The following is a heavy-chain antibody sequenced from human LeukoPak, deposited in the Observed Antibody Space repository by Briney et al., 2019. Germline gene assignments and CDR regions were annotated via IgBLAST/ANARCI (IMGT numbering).Heavy chain of an antibody. CDR1: GGSISSSSYY. J-gene: IGHJ4*02. V-gene: IGHV4-39*07. CDR2: IYYSGST. Sequence: SETLSLTCTVSGGSISSSSYYWGWIRQPPGKGLEWIGSIYYSGSTYYNPSLKSRVTISVDTSKNQFSLKLSSVTAADTAVYYCAREAEHSYNWNELPRPNFDYWGQGTLVTVSS. D-gene: IGHD1-20*01. CDR3: AREAEHSYNWNELPRPNFDY.